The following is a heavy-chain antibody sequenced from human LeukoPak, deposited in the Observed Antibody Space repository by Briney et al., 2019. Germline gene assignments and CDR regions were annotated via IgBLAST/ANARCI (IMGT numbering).Heavy chain of an antibody. CDR3: ASLLTTLDY. CDR1: GGSISSYY. Sequence: SETLSLTCTVSGGSISSYYWSWIRQPPGKGLEWIGYIYYSGSTNYNPSLQSRVTISVDTSKNQFSLKLSSVAAADTAVYYCASLLTTLDYWGQGTLVTVSS. CDR2: IYYSGST. J-gene: IGHJ4*02. V-gene: IGHV4-59*08. D-gene: IGHD3-16*01.